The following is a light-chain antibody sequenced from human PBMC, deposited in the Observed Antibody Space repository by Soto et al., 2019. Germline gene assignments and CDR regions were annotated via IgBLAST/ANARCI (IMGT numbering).Light chain of an antibody. CDR2: EVS. Sequence: QSVLTQPASVSGSPGQWITISCTGTGSDIGYYNYVSWYRQDPGKAPKLILYEVSNRPSGVSNRFSGSKSGNTASLTISGLQAEDEADYYCSSYARSSSLVVFGGGTKVTVL. V-gene: IGLV2-14*01. CDR3: SSYARSSSLVV. J-gene: IGLJ3*02. CDR1: GSDIGYYNY.